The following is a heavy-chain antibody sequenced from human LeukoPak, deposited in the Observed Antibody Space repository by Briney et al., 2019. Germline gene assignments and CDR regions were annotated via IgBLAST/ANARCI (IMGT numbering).Heavy chain of an antibody. V-gene: IGHV4-34*01. D-gene: IGHD3-10*01. J-gene: IGHJ5*02. CDR3: ARDGFSYYGSARGWFDP. CDR2: INHSGST. CDR1: GGSFSGCY. Sequence: PPETLSLTCAVYGGSFSGCYWSWIRQPPGKGLEWIGEINHSGSTNYNPSLKSRVTISVDTSKNQFSLKLSSVTAADTAVYYCARDGFSYYGSARGWFDPLGQGTLVTVSS.